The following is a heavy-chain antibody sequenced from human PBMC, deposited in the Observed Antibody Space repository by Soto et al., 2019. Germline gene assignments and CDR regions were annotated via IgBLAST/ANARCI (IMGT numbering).Heavy chain of an antibody. D-gene: IGHD2-2*02. V-gene: IGHV1-69*06. J-gene: IGHJ6*02. CDR2: IIPIFGTA. CDR3: ARKYCSSTSCYTGEGYYYGMDV. CDR1: GGTFSSYA. Sequence: GASVKVSCKASGGTFSSYAISWVRQAPGQGLEWMGGIIPIFGTANYAQKFQGRVTITADKSTSTAYMELSSLRSEDTAVYYCARKYCSSTSCYTGEGYYYGMDVWGQGTTVTVSS.